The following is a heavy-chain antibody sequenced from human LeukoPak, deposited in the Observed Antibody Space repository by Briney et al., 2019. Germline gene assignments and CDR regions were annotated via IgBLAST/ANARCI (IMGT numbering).Heavy chain of an antibody. CDR1: GYTLTELS. Sequence: ASVKVSCKVSGYTLTELSMHWVRQAPGKGLEWMGGFDPEDGETIYAQKLQGRVTMTTDTSTSTAYMELRSLRSDDTAVYYCARGSSTIDYWGQGTLVTVSS. J-gene: IGHJ4*02. CDR2: FDPEDGET. CDR3: ARGSSTIDY. V-gene: IGHV1-24*01. D-gene: IGHD2-2*01.